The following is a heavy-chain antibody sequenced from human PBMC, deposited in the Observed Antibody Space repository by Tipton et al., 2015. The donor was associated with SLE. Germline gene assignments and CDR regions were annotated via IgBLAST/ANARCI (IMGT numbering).Heavy chain of an antibody. Sequence: GLVKPSETLSLTCTVSGGPTSSYYWGWIRQPPGKGLEWIGSIYYTGNTYYSTSLKSRVTIAVDTSKNKFSLNLNSVTAVDTAVYFCARSSRAGDSFDIWGQGIMVTVSS. CDR3: ARSSRAGDSFDI. J-gene: IGHJ3*02. V-gene: IGHV4-39*07. CDR2: IYYTGNT. CDR1: GGPTSSYY. D-gene: IGHD6-19*01.